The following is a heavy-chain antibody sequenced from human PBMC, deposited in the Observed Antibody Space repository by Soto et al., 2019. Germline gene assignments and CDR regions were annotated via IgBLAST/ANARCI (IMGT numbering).Heavy chain of an antibody. V-gene: IGHV1-18*01. CDR1: GYTFVNYG. CDR2: ISPYSGET. D-gene: IGHD6-13*01. Sequence: QVQLVQSGPEVRNSGASVKVSCRTSGYTFVNYGISWVRQAPGQGLEWLGWISPYSGETNYAPKFHDRVTATTDTSTNTAYMDLRSLTSDDTAVYYCARDHAAAGLDPWGQGTLVTVSS. CDR3: ARDHAAAGLDP. J-gene: IGHJ5*02.